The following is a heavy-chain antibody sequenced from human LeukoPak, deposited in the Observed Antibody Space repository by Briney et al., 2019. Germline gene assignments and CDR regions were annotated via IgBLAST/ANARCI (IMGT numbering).Heavy chain of an antibody. D-gene: IGHD2-21*01. J-gene: IGHJ4*02. CDR1: GGTFSSYA. CDR2: IIPIFGTA. V-gene: IGHV1-69*13. Sequence: GASVKVSCKASGGTFSSYAISWVRQAPGQGLEWMGGIIPIFGTANYAQKFQGRVTITADESTTTAYMELGSLRSEDTAVYYCARQSLCGGDCYLYYFDYWGQGTLVTVSS. CDR3: ARQSLCGGDCYLYYFDY.